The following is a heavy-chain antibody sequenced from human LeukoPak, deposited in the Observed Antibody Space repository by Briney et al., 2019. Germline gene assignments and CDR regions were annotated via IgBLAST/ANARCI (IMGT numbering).Heavy chain of an antibody. CDR1: GGSISSHY. CDR3: ARGHYYDISGDY. D-gene: IGHD3-22*01. CDR2: IDYSGST. V-gene: IGHV4-59*11. J-gene: IGHJ4*02. Sequence: SETLSLTCTVFGGSISSHYWRWIRQPPGKGLEWIGYIDYSGSTNYNPSLKSRVTISVDTSKNQFSLNLSSVTAADTAVYHCARGHYYDISGDYWGQGTLVTVSS.